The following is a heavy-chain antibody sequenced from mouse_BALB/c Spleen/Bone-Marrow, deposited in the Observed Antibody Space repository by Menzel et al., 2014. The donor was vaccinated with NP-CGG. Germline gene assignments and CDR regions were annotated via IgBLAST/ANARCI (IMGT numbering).Heavy chain of an antibody. V-gene: IGHV10-1*02. CDR3: VRQNYDYAWFAY. J-gene: IGHJ3*01. D-gene: IGHD2-4*01. CDR2: IRSKSNNYAT. Sequence: EVQLVESGGGLVQPKGSLELSCAASGFTFNTYAMNWVRQAPGKGLVWVARIRSKSNNYATYYADSVKDRFTISRDDSQSMLYLQMNNLKTEDTAMYYCVRQNYDYAWFAYWGQGTLVTVSA. CDR1: GFTFNTYA.